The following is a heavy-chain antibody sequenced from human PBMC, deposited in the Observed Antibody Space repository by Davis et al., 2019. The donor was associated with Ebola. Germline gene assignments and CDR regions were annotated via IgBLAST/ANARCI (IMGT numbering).Heavy chain of an antibody. D-gene: IGHD5-24*01. CDR2: IWYDGSNK. V-gene: IGHV3-33*01. Sequence: GESLKISCATSRFTFKNYGMHWVRQAPGKGLEWVAVIWYDGSNKYYADSVKGRFTISRDNSKNILYLQMNSLRGEDTALYYCARDVRSAHYDYWGQGTLVTVSS. CDR3: ARDVRSAHYDY. CDR1: RFTFKNYG. J-gene: IGHJ4*02.